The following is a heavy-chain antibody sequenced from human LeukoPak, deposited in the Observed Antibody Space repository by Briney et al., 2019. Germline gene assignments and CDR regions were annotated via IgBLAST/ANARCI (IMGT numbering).Heavy chain of an antibody. Sequence: ASVKVSYKSSGGTFSSRAITWVRQAPGQGLEWMGRIIPILGITNYAQKFQGRVTITADKSTNTAYMELSSLRSEDTAVYYCARVRHYSRSWTNWFDPWGQGTLVTVSS. D-gene: IGHD6-13*01. CDR2: IIPILGIT. CDR3: ARVRHYSRSWTNWFDP. CDR1: GGTFSSRA. J-gene: IGHJ5*02. V-gene: IGHV1-69*04.